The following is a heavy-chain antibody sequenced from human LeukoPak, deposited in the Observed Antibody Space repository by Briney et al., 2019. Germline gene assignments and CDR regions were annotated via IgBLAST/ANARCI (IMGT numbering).Heavy chain of an antibody. Sequence: PSETLSPTCAVYGGSFSGYYWSWIRQPPGKGLEWIGEINHSGSTNYNPSLKSRVTISVDTSKNQFSLKLSSVTAADTAVYYCARPRYSSSWYGRGSYYYMDVWGKGTTVTVSS. D-gene: IGHD6-13*01. J-gene: IGHJ6*03. CDR1: GGSFSGYY. CDR2: INHSGST. V-gene: IGHV4-34*01. CDR3: ARPRYSSSWYGRGSYYYMDV.